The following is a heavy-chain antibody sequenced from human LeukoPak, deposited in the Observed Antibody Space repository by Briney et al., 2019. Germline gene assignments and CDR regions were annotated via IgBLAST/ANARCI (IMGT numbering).Heavy chain of an antibody. CDR3: ARPPVGATPLDY. Sequence: GGSLRLSCAASGFTFSSYAMHWVRQAPGKGLEWASSISSSSSYIYYADSVKGRFTISRDNAKNSLYLQMNSLRAEDTAVYYCARPPVGATPLDYWGQGTLVTVSS. J-gene: IGHJ4*02. V-gene: IGHV3-21*01. CDR1: GFTFSSYA. CDR2: ISSSSSYI. D-gene: IGHD1-26*01.